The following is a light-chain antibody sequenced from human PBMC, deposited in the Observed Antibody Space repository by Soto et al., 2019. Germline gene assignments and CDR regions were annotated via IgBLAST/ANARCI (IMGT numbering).Light chain of an antibody. CDR1: SSDVGGYNY. CDR3: SSYTSSSTLV. CDR2: DVS. Sequence: QSVLNQPASVSWSPGQSITISCTGTSSDVGGYNYVSWYQQHPGKAPKLMIYDVSNRPSGVSNRFSGSKSGNTASLTISGLQAEDEADYYCSSYTSSSTLVFGGGTKVTVL. J-gene: IGLJ2*01. V-gene: IGLV2-14*01.